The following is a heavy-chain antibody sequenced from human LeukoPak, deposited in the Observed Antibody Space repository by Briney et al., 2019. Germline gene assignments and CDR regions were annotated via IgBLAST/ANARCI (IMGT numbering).Heavy chain of an antibody. CDR2: IYSGGST. CDR3: AKSTGYSSGWFDY. J-gene: IGHJ4*02. V-gene: IGHV3-53*01. Sequence: GGSLRLSCAASGFTVSSNYMSWVRQAPGKGLEWVSVIYSGGSTYYADSVKGRFTISRDNSKNTGYLQMNSLRGDDTAVYYCAKSTGYSSGWFDYWGQGTLVTVSS. CDR1: GFTVSSNY. D-gene: IGHD6-19*01.